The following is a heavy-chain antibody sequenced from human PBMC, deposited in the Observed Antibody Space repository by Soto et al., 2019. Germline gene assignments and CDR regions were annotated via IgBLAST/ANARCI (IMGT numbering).Heavy chain of an antibody. Sequence: SETLSLTCSVSGASISNFYWSWIRQSAGKGLEWIGRLYTRGTTDYNPSLKSRVTMSIDTSKNRVSLSLTSVTAADTAVYYCAKGGTYYFDSWGQGIVVT. CDR2: LYTRGTT. V-gene: IGHV4-4*07. CDR3: AKGGTYYFDS. D-gene: IGHD3-16*01. CDR1: GASISNFY. J-gene: IGHJ4*02.